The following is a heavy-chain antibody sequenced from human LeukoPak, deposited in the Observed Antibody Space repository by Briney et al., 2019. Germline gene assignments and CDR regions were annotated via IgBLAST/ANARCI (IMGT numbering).Heavy chain of an antibody. CDR1: GYTFTSYG. Sequence: SVKVSCKASGYTFTSYGISWVRQAPGQGLEWMGWISAYNGNTYYAQKLQGRLTMTTDTSTSTAYMELRSLRSDDTAVYYCARDQPRELPPFDYWGQGTLVTVSS. J-gene: IGHJ4*02. CDR3: ARDQPRELPPFDY. D-gene: IGHD1-26*01. CDR2: ISAYNGNT. V-gene: IGHV1-18*01.